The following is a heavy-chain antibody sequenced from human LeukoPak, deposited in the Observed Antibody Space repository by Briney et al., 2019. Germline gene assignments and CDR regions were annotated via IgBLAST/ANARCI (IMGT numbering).Heavy chain of an antibody. CDR2: IYNTGST. J-gene: IGHJ6*02. V-gene: IGHV4-59*08. CDR3: ARHEWGHGMDV. Sequence: PSETLSLTCTVSGGSMNTDYWSWIRQPPGKGLEWIGYIYNTGSTNYNPSLMSRVTISVDTSKNQYSLRLRAVTAADSAVYYCARHEWGHGMDVWGQGTTVTVSS. D-gene: IGHD1-26*01. CDR1: GGSMNTDY.